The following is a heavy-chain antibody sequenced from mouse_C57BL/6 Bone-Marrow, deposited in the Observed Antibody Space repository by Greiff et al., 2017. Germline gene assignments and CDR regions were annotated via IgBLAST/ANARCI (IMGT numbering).Heavy chain of an antibody. CDR3: AREDGPVVTDWYFDV. Sequence: EVQLVESEGGLVQPGSSMKLSCTASGFTFSDYYMAWVRQVPEKGLEWVANINYDGSSTYYLDSLKSRFIISRDNAKNILYLQMSSLKSEDTATYYCAREDGPVVTDWYFDVWGTGTTVTVS. CDR2: INYDGSST. CDR1: GFTFSDYY. J-gene: IGHJ1*03. V-gene: IGHV5-16*01. D-gene: IGHD1-1*01.